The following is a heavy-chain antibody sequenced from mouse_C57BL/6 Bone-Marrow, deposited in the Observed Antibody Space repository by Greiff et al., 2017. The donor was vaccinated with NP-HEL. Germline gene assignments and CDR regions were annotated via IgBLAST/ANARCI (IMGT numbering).Heavy chain of an antibody. CDR2: IYPGSGST. CDR1: GYTFTSYW. J-gene: IGHJ2*01. D-gene: IGHD2-5*01. V-gene: IGHV1-55*01. Sequence: QVQLQQPGAELVKPGASVKMSCKASGYTFTSYWITWVKQRPGQGLEWIGDIYPGSGSTNYNEKFKSKATLTVDTSSSTAYMQLSSLTSEDSAVYYCARSGGVYYSNFYYFDYWGQGTTLTVSS. CDR3: ARSGGVYYSNFYYFDY.